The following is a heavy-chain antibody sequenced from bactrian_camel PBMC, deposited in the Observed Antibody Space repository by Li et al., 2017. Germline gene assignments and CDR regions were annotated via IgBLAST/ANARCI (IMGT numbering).Heavy chain of an antibody. CDR3: SVATTSGTFNY. CDR1: GVSVTTHC. CDR2: IDSDGVA. Sequence: LVESGGGSVESGGSLRLSCVVSGVSVTTHCMGWFRQVSGKGREGLAAIDSDGVARYADSVEGRFAISRDIAKSTLYLQMDSLKPEDTALYYCSVATTSGTFNYWGQGTQVTVS. V-gene: IGHV3S26*01. D-gene: IGHD5*01. J-gene: IGHJ4*01.